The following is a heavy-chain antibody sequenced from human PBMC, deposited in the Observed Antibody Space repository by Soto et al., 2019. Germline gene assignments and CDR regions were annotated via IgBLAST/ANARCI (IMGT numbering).Heavy chain of an antibody. J-gene: IGHJ5*02. CDR1: GFAFSGDW. CDR3: GREHGAA. D-gene: IGHD2-8*01. V-gene: IGHV3-74*01. CDR2: VDGNGSPT. Sequence: EVRLVESGGGLVQPGGSLRLSCAASGFAFSGDWMHWVRQAPGKGLVWVARVDGNGSPTNYADFVRGRFTISRDNLKNTLDLQMTSLSVEDSAVYYCGREHGAAWGQRTVVTVSS.